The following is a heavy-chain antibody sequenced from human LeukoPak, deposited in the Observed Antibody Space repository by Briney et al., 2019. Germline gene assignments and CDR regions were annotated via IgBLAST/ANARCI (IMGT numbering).Heavy chain of an antibody. J-gene: IGHJ5*02. CDR1: GGSFSGYY. CDR3: ARRFRNNWFDP. Sequence: PSETLSLTCAVYGGSFSGYYWSWIRQPPGKGLEWIGYIYYSGSTNYNPSLKSRVTISVDTSKNQFSLKLSSVTAADTAVYYCARRFRNNWFDPWGQGTLVTVSS. V-gene: IGHV4-59*08. D-gene: IGHD2-21*01. CDR2: IYYSGST.